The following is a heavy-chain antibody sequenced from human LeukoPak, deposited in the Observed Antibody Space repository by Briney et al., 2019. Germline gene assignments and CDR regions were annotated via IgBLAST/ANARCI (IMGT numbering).Heavy chain of an antibody. CDR2: TNPSGGST. Sequence: ASVKVSCKASGYTFTNYYMHWVRQAPGQGLEWMGITNPSGGSTIYAQKFQGRVTMTRDTSTSTVYMELSSLRSEDTAVYYCARGTGLKAFDIWGQGTMVTVSS. D-gene: IGHD3-10*01. CDR1: GYTFTNYY. V-gene: IGHV1-46*01. CDR3: ARGTGLKAFDI. J-gene: IGHJ3*02.